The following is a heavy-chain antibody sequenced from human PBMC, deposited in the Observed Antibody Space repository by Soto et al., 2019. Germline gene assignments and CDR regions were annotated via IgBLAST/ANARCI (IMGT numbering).Heavy chain of an antibody. Sequence: QVQLQESGPRLVSPSQTLSLTCTVSGGSINSAAYCWSWIRQSPDKGLEWIGYIDDGGTTYSSPSLKGRVTISADTSETQFSLELSSVSAADTAVYYSARVPSGDKIDYWGQGIQVTVSS. V-gene: IGHV4-30-4*01. CDR2: IDDGGTT. CDR3: ARVPSGDKIDY. D-gene: IGHD7-27*01. CDR1: GGSINSAAYC. J-gene: IGHJ4*02.